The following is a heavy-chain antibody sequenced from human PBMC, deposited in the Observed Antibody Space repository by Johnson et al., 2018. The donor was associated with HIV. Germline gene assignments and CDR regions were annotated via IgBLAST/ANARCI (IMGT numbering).Heavy chain of an antibody. D-gene: IGHD3-16*01. CDR1: GFTFDDYA. J-gene: IGHJ3*02. Sequence: VQLVESGGGLVQPGRSLRLSCAASGFTFDDYAMHWVRQAPGKGLEWVSGISCNSGSIDYADSVKGRFTISRDNSKNTLYLQMNSLRAEDTAVYYCAKEGHYYDDYHAFDIWGQGTMVTVSS. CDR2: ISCNSGSI. CDR3: AKEGHYYDDYHAFDI. V-gene: IGHV3-9*01.